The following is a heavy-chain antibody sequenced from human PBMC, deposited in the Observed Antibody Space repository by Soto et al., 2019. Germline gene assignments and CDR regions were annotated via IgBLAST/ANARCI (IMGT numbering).Heavy chain of an antibody. CDR2: INAGNGNT. V-gene: IGHV1-3*01. J-gene: IGHJ4*02. CDR3: ARDFLGGSYYLVY. Sequence: QVQLVQSGAEVKKPGASVKVSCKASGYTFTSYAMHWVRQAPGQRLEWMGWINAGNGNTKYSQKFQGRVTITSDTSASTAYMELSSLRSEDTAVYYCARDFLGGSYYLVYWGQGTLVTVSS. D-gene: IGHD1-26*01. CDR1: GYTFTSYA.